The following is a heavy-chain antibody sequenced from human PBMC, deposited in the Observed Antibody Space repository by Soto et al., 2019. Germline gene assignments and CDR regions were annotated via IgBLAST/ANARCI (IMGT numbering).Heavy chain of an antibody. CDR2: TYYRSKWYN. Sequence: SPTLSLTCAISGDSVSSNSAAWNWIRQSPSRGLEWLGRTYYRSKWYNDYAVSVKSRITINPDTSKNQFSLQLNSVTPEDTAVYYCARDANRVGARWSDFDYWGQGTLVTVSS. V-gene: IGHV6-1*01. J-gene: IGHJ4*02. D-gene: IGHD1-26*01. CDR1: GDSVSSNSAA. CDR3: ARDANRVGARWSDFDY.